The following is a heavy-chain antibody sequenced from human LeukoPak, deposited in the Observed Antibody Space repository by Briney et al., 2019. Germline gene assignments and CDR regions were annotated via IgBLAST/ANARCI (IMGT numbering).Heavy chain of an antibody. Sequence: GASVKVSCKASGYTFTGYYVHWVRQAPGQGLEWMGWINPNSGGTNYAQKFQGRVTMTRDTSISTAYMELSRLRSDDTAVYYCARAYSESYPYFDYWGQGTLVTVSS. D-gene: IGHD1-26*01. J-gene: IGHJ4*02. CDR3: ARAYSESYPYFDY. CDR2: INPNSGGT. CDR1: GYTFTGYY. V-gene: IGHV1-2*02.